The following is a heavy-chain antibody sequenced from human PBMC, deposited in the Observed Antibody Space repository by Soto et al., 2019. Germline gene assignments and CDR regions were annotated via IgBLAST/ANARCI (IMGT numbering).Heavy chain of an antibody. CDR1: GYSFASYW. CDR2: IYPGDSDT. CDR3: ASSTGYSSSWYFDY. J-gene: IGHJ4*02. D-gene: IGHD6-13*01. V-gene: IGHV5-51*01. Sequence: EVQLVPSGAQVKKPGESLKISCETSGYSFASYWIGWVRQMPGKGPEWMGIIYPGDSDTRYSPSFQGQVTISADKSISTAYLQWSSLKASDTAMYYCASSTGYSSSWYFDYWGQGTLVTVSS.